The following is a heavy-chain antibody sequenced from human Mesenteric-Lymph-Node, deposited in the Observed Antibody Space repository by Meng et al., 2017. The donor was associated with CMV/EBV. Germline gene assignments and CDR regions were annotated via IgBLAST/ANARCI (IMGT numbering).Heavy chain of an antibody. Sequence: KVYCKASGYTFTSYYMHWVRQAPGQGLEWMGIINPSGGSTSYAQKFQGRVTMTRDTSTSTVYMKLSSLRSEDTAVYYCARDIGGNADYWGQGTLVTVSS. V-gene: IGHV1-46*01. CDR2: INPSGGST. D-gene: IGHD4-23*01. J-gene: IGHJ4*02. CDR1: GYTFTSYY. CDR3: ARDIGGNADY.